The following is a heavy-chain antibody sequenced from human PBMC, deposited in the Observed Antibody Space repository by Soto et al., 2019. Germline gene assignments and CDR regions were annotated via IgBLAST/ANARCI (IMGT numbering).Heavy chain of an antibody. Sequence: SETLSLTCAVSGGSISSYYWSWIRQPPGKGLEWIGYIYYSGSTNYNPSLMSRVTISVDTSKNQFSLKLSSVTAADTAVYYCARAAVGTTWWFDPWGQGTLVTVSA. CDR2: IYYSGST. V-gene: IGHV4-59*01. J-gene: IGHJ5*02. D-gene: IGHD6-13*01. CDR3: ARAAVGTTWWFDP. CDR1: GGSISSYY.